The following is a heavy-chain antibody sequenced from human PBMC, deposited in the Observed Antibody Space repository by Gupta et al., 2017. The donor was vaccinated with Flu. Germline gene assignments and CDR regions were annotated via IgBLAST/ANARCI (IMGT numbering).Heavy chain of an antibody. CDR3: AKESRDGYKGGFDS. Sequence: EVQLVESGGGLVQPGRSLRFSCEASGFNFDNYAMAWVRQVPGKGLEWVSGISWNTGSIGYADSVKGRFTISRDNAKNSLYLQMNSLRPEDTALYYCAKESRDGYKGGFDSWGQGILVTVTS. V-gene: IGHV3-9*01. CDR1: GFNFDNYA. J-gene: IGHJ4*02. CDR2: ISWNTGSI. D-gene: IGHD5-12*01.